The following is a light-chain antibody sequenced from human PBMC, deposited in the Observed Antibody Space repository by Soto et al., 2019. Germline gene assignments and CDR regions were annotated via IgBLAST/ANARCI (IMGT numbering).Light chain of an antibody. CDR1: QSLLHSNGYNY. CDR3: MLAVRALIFT. J-gene: IGKJ3*01. Sequence: DIVMTQSPLSLPVTPGEPASISCRSSQSLLHSNGYNYLDWYLQRPRQSPELMIYLGSSRASGVPDTFSSSRTGPDFTLKIRRVEAEDVDFYYCMLAVRALIFTFGPGPKVVIK. CDR2: LGS. V-gene: IGKV2-28*01.